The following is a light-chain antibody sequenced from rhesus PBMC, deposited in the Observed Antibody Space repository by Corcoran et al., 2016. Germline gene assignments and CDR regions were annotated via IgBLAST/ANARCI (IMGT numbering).Light chain of an antibody. V-gene: IGKV1-74*01. CDR3: QHGYGTPHS. CDR2: KAS. Sequence: DIQMTQSPSSLSASVGDRVTITCRASENVNNYLNWYQQKTGKAPKLLIYKASTLQSGVPSRFSGSGSGTDYTFPISSLQPEDVATYYCQHGYGTPHSFGQGTKVEIK. CDR1: ENVNNY. J-gene: IGKJ2*01.